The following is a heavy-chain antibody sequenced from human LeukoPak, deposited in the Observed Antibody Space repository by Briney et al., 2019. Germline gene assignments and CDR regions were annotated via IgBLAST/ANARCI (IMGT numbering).Heavy chain of an antibody. CDR3: AKDCGGDRYSAPYYYYYYMDV. CDR2: ISGSGGST. J-gene: IGHJ6*03. CDR1: GFTFSSYA. V-gene: IGHV3-23*01. Sequence: PGGSLRLSCAASGFTFSSYAMSWVRQAPGKGLEWVSAISGSGGSTYYADSVKGRFTISRDNSKNTLYLQMNSLRAEDTAVYYCAKDCGGDRYSAPYYYYYYMDVWGKGTTVTVSS. D-gene: IGHD2-21*01.